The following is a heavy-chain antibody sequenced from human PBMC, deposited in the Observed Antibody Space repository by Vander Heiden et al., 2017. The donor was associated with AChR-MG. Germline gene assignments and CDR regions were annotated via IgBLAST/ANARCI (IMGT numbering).Heavy chain of an antibody. CDR2: ISSSSRTI. CDR3: GRGPYRYFDY. V-gene: IGHV3-48*02. Sequence: EVQLVESGGGLVQPGGSLRLSCAASGFTFSSYSMNWVRQAPGKGLEWVSYISSSSRTIDDADSVKGRFTISRDNAKNSLYLKMKSLRDEDTAVYYCGRGPYRYFDYWGQGTLVTVSS. CDR1: GFTFSSYS. J-gene: IGHJ4*02. D-gene: IGHD3-10*01.